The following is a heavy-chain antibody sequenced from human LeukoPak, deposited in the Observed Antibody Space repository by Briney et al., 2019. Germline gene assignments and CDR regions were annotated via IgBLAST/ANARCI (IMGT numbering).Heavy chain of an antibody. CDR1: GFTFSSYA. CDR2: ICYDGSNK. CDR3: ARERWPYDSSGYYY. Sequence: GGSLRLSCAASGFTFSSYAMSWVRQAPGKGLEWVAVICYDGSNKYYADSLKCRFTISRDNSKNTLYLQMNSLRAEDTAVYYCARERWPYDSSGYYYWGQGTLVTVSS. V-gene: IGHV3-33*08. D-gene: IGHD3-22*01. J-gene: IGHJ4*02.